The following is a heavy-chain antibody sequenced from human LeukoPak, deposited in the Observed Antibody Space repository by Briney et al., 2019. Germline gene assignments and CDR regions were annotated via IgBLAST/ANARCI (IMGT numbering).Heavy chain of an antibody. CDR1: GGSISSYY. D-gene: IGHD6-19*01. CDR3: ARMPYSSGWYADY. V-gene: IGHV4-59*01. CDR2: IYYSGST. J-gene: IGHJ4*02. Sequence: MASETLSLTCTVSGGSISSYYWSWIRQPPGKGLEWIGYIYYSGSTNYNPSLKSRVTISVDTSKNQFSLKLSSVTAADTAVYYCARMPYSSGWYADYWGQGTLVTVSS.